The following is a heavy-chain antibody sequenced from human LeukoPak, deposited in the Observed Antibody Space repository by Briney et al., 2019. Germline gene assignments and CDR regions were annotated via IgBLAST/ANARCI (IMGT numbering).Heavy chain of an antibody. J-gene: IGHJ4*02. V-gene: IGHV1-69*01. D-gene: IGHD2-2*01. Sequence: ASVKVSCTASGGTFSSYAISWVRQAPGQGLEWMGGIIPIFGTANYAQKFQGRVTITADESTSTAYMELSSLRSEDTAVHYCATDGGGSSTSRPSDYWGQGTLVTVSS. CDR3: ATDGGGSSTSRPSDY. CDR2: IIPIFGTA. CDR1: GGTFSSYA.